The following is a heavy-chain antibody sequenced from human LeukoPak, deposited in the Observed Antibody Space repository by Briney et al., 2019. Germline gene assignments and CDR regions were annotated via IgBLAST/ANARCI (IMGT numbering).Heavy chain of an antibody. CDR2: IYYSGGT. CDR3: ARGMKWFDP. Sequence: SETLSLTCTVSGGSVSSGSYYWSWIRQPPGKGLEWIGYIYYSGGTNYNPSLKSRVTISVDTSKNQFSLKLSSVTAADTAVYYCARGMKWFDPWGQGTLVTVSS. CDR1: GGSVSSGSYY. V-gene: IGHV4-61*01. J-gene: IGHJ5*02.